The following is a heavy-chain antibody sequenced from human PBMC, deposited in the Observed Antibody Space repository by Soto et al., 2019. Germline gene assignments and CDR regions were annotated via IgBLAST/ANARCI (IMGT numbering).Heavy chain of an antibody. CDR2: IRSKANSYAT. D-gene: IGHD6-6*01. Sequence: EVQLVESGGGLVQPGGSLKLSCAASGFTFSGSAMHWVRQASGKGLEWVGRIRSKANSYATAYAASVKGRFTISRDDSKNTAYLQMNSLKTEDTAVYYCTRQGSSSGKGYYYYGKDVWGQGTTVTVSS. J-gene: IGHJ6*02. V-gene: IGHV3-73*02. CDR1: GFTFSGSA. CDR3: TRQGSSSGKGYYYYGKDV.